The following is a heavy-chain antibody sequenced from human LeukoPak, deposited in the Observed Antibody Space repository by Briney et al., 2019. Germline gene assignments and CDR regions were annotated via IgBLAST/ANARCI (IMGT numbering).Heavy chain of an antibody. CDR3: ARDRRYYFDY. CDR2: ISYDSNYR. J-gene: IGHJ4*02. CDR1: GFTFSHYP. V-gene: IGHV3-30*01. Sequence: GGSLRLSCAASGFTFSHYPMHWVRQAPGKGLEWLAVISYDSNYRYYADSVKGRFTISRGNSNNTLYLQIDSLRPEDTAMYFCARDRRYYFDYWGQGTLVTVSA.